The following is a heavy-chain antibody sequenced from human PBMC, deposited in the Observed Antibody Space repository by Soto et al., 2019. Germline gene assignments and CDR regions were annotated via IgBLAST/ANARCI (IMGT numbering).Heavy chain of an antibody. V-gene: IGHV3-33*05. CDR2: TSYDGSNN. CDR1: GFTFRSYV. CDR3: ARWGTTGGLDV. J-gene: IGHJ4*02. D-gene: IGHD3-16*01. Sequence: QVQLVESGGGVVQPGTSLRLSCVGSGFTFRSYVIHWVRQAPGKGLEWVALTSYDGSNNFYGDSVKGRFTISRHNSRNTVELQMDSLTFEAPALYYCARWGTTGGLDVWGQGTLVSVSS.